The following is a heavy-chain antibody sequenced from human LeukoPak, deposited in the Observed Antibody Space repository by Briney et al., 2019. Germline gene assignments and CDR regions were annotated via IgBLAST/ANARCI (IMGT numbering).Heavy chain of an antibody. CDR1: GGSISSGGYY. D-gene: IGHD2/OR15-2a*01. Sequence: PSETLSLTCTVSGGSISSGGYYWSWIRQPPGKGLEWIGYIYHSGSTYYNPSLKSRVTISVDTSKNQFSLKLSSVTAADTAVYYCARCNEDVFDIWGQGTMVTVSS. V-gene: IGHV4-30-2*01. J-gene: IGHJ3*02. CDR3: ARCNEDVFDI. CDR2: IYHSGST.